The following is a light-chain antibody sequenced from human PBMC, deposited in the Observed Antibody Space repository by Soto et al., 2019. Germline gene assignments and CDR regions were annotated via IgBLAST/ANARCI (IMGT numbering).Light chain of an antibody. CDR3: QVWDSSSDHVG. V-gene: IGLV3-21*04. CDR1: NIGSKS. CDR2: YDS. Sequence: SYELTQPPSVSVAPGKTARITCGGHNIGSKSVHWYQQKPGQAPVLLVYYDSDRPSGIPQRFSGSNSGNTATLTISRVEAGDEADYYCQVWDSSSDHVGFGGGTQLTVL. J-gene: IGLJ7*01.